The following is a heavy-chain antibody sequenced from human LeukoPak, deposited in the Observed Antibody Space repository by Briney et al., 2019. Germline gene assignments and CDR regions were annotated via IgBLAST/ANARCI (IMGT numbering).Heavy chain of an antibody. CDR1: GFTVSSNY. Sequence: GGSLRLSCAASGFTVSSNYMSWVRQAPGKGLEWVSGIYSGGSTYYADSVKGRFTISRDNSKNTLYLQMNSLRAEDTAVYYCARAVTMIEVPQYYFDYWGQGTLVTVSS. J-gene: IGHJ4*02. CDR3: ARAVTMIEVPQYYFDY. V-gene: IGHV3-66*02. D-gene: IGHD3-22*01. CDR2: IYSGGST.